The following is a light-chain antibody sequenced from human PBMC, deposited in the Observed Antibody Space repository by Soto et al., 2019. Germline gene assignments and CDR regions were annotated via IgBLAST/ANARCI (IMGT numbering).Light chain of an antibody. CDR2: GAS. V-gene: IGKV3-11*01. CDR1: QSVRSY. J-gene: IGKJ5*01. Sequence: DIVLTQSPATLSLSPGESATLSCRASQSVRSYLAWYQQKPGQAHRLLIYGASSRATGVPARFSDSGSGTDFTLTISSLEPEDFSVYYCQQYGTPRSVTFGQGTRLDI. CDR3: QQYGTPRSVT.